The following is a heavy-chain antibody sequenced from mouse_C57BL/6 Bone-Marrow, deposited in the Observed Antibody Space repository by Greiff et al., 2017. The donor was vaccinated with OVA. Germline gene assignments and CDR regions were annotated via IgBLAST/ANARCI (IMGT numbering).Heavy chain of an antibody. CDR2: IDPANGNT. D-gene: IGHD2-3*01. J-gene: IGHJ4*01. CDR1: GFNIKNTY. CDR3: ARRWLLHYYAMDY. Sequence: VHVKQSVAELVRPGASVKLSCTASGFNIKNTYMHWVKQRPEQGLEWIGRIDPANGNTKYAPKFQGKATITADTSSNTAYLQLSSLTSEDTAIYYCARRWLLHYYAMDYWGQGTSVTVSS. V-gene: IGHV14-3*01.